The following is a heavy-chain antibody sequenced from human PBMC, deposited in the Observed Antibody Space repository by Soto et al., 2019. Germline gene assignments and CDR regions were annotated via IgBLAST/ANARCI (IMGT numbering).Heavy chain of an antibody. CDR2: IYHSGST. CDR3: ARGDIVGAVAAFDI. Sequence: SETLSLTCTVSGYSISSGYYWGWIRQPPGKGLEWIGSIYHSGSTYYNPSLKSRVTISVDTSKNQFSRKLSSVTAADTAVYYCARGDIVGAVAAFDIWGQGTMVTVSS. J-gene: IGHJ3*02. V-gene: IGHV4-38-2*02. D-gene: IGHD1-26*01. CDR1: GYSISSGYY.